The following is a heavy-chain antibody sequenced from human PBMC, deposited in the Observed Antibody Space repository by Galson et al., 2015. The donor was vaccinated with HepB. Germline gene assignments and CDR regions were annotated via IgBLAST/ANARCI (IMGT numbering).Heavy chain of an antibody. D-gene: IGHD3-22*01. CDR3: AKFAANNYDSSGYLGIDY. Sequence: SLRLSCAVSGFSFSTYAMSWVRQAPGKGLEWVSALSGTGGSTYYADSVKGRFTISRDNAKNTLYLQMNSLRAEDTAVYYCAKFAANNYDSSGYLGIDYWGQGTLVTVSS. CDR2: LSGTGGST. J-gene: IGHJ4*02. V-gene: IGHV3-23*01. CDR1: GFSFSTYA.